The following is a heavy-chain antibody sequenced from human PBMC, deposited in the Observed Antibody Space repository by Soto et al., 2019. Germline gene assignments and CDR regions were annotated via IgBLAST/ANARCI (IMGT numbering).Heavy chain of an antibody. CDR1: GASIRNYY. J-gene: IGHJ6*03. V-gene: IGHV4-59*08. Sequence: PSETLSLTCTVSGASIRNYYWSWIRQPPGKGLEWIGYMYYSGSTSYTPSLKSRVTTSVDTSKNQFSLKLSSVTAADTAVYYCARTKVADGDYFCYMDVWGKGTSVTVSS. CDR3: ARTKVADGDYFCYMDV. CDR2: MYYSGST. D-gene: IGHD6-13*01.